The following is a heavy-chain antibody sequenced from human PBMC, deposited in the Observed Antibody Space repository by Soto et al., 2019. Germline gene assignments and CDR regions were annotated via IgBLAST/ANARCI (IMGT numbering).Heavy chain of an antibody. D-gene: IGHD3-9*01. Sequence: PSETLSFTCTVSGGSLSSYYWSWIRQPPGKGLEWIGHIYHRGNTYTNPSLKSRLTISVDTSKNQFSLNLNSVTAADTAVYYCAKDGVDYDILTGYYKGEYYFDYWGQGTLVTVSS. J-gene: IGHJ4*02. CDR3: AKDGVDYDILTGYYKGEYYFDY. V-gene: IGHV4-59*04. CDR2: IYHRGNT. CDR1: GGSLSSYY.